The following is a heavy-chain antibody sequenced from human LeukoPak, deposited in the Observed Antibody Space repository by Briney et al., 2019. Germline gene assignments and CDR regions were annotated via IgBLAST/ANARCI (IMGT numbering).Heavy chain of an antibody. D-gene: IGHD3-22*01. CDR3: ARQPSWLLLRHNWFDP. CDR2: INHSGST. CDR1: GGSISSSNW. V-gene: IGHV4-4*02. J-gene: IGHJ5*02. Sequence: PSETLSLTCAVSGGSISSSNWWSWVRQPPGKGLEWIGEINHSGSTNYNPSPKSRVTISVDTSKNQFSLKLSSVTAADTAVYYCARQPSWLLLRHNWFDPWGQGTLVTVSS.